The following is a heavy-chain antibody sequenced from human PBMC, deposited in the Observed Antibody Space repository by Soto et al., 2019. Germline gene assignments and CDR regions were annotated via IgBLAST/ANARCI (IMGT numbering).Heavy chain of an antibody. CDR2: ISSSTITI. Sequence: GGSLRLSCAASGFTFSSYSMNWVRQAPGKGLEWVSYISSSTITIYYADSVKGRFTISRDNAKNSLYLQMNNLRDEDTALYYCARDPYGMDVWGQGTTVTVSS. CDR1: GFTFSSYS. CDR3: ARDPYGMDV. V-gene: IGHV3-48*02. J-gene: IGHJ6*02.